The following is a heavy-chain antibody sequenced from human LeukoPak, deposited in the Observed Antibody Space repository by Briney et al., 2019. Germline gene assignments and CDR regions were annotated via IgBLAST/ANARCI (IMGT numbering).Heavy chain of an antibody. V-gene: IGHV3-30*03. D-gene: IGHD4-17*01. Sequence: PGRSLRLSCAASGFTFSSYCMHWVRQAPGKGLEWVAVISYDGSNKYYADSVKGRFTISRDNSKNTLYLQMNSLRAEDTDVYYCAMRYGDYLVNWGQGTLVTVSS. J-gene: IGHJ4*02. CDR2: ISYDGSNK. CDR3: AMRYGDYLVN. CDR1: GFTFSSYC.